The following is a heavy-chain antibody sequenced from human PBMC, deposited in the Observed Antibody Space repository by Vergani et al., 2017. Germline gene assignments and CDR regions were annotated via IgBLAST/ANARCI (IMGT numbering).Heavy chain of an antibody. CDR2: IYYSGST. V-gene: IGHV4-30-4*08. J-gene: IGHJ4*02. Sequence: QVQLQESGPGLVKPSQTLSLTCPVSGGSISSGDYYWSWIRQPPGKGLEWIGYIYYSGSTYSNPSLKSRVTISVDTSKNQFSLKLSSVTAADTAVYYCARVGSSSWYLDYWGQGTLVTVSS. CDR1: GGSISSGDYY. CDR3: ARVGSSSWYLDY. D-gene: IGHD6-13*01.